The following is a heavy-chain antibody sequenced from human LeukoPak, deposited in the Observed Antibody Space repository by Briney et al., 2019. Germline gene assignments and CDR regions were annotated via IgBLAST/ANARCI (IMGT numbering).Heavy chain of an antibody. V-gene: IGHV3-13*01. Sequence: TGGSLRLSCAASGFTFSSYDMHWVRQATGKGLERVSAIGTAGDTYYPGSVKGRFTISRENAKNSLYLQMNSLRAEDTAVYYCARAQSGSYYPGYAFDIWGQGTMVTVSS. CDR1: GFTFSSYD. J-gene: IGHJ3*02. CDR3: ARAQSGSYYPGYAFDI. D-gene: IGHD1-26*01. CDR2: IGTAGDT.